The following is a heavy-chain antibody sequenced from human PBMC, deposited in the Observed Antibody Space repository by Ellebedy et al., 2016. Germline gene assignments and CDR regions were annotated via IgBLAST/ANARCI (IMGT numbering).Heavy chain of an antibody. D-gene: IGHD1-26*01. Sequence: SETLSLXCTVSGDSMTSHSWSWIRQSPGGRLEWIGYIYYTGITNYNPSLKSRVSMSLDTSKKQFSLTLSSVTAADTAVYYCARDHNEWEGAFHIWGQGTVVTVSS. V-gene: IGHV4-59*11. J-gene: IGHJ3*02. CDR1: GDSMTSHS. CDR2: IYYTGIT. CDR3: ARDHNEWEGAFHI.